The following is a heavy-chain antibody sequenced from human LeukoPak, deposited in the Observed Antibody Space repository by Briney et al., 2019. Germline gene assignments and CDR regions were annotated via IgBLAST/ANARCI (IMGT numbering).Heavy chain of an antibody. J-gene: IGHJ4*02. D-gene: IGHD3-9*01. Sequence: PSETLSLTCTVSGVSISSSNSYWGWIRQPPGKGLEWIGSIYYSGNTYYNASPKSQVSISIDTSKNQFSLRLTSVTAADTAVYYCATHYDILTPLENWGQGTLVTVSS. V-gene: IGHV4-39*01. CDR3: ATHYDILTPLEN. CDR2: IYYSGNT. CDR1: GVSISSSNSY.